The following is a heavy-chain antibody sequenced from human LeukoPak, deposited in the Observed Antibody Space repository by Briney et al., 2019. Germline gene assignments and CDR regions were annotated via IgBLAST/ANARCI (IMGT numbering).Heavy chain of an antibody. Sequence: PSETLSLTCTVSGASVSSGSYSWNWVRQPPGKGLEWIGYMFYRGSTNYNPSLKSRVTISVDTSKNQFSLKLSSVTAADTAVYYCARGRPPHYSSSWPRALYAFDIWGQGTMVTVSS. V-gene: IGHV4-61*01. CDR1: GASVSSGSYS. CDR2: MFYRGST. CDR3: ARGRPPHYSSSWPRALYAFDI. D-gene: IGHD6-13*01. J-gene: IGHJ3*02.